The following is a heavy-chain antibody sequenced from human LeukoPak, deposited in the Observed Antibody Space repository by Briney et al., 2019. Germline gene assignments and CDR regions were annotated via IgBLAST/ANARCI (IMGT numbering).Heavy chain of an antibody. CDR2: IIPIFGTA. V-gene: IGHV1-69*13. CDR1: GGTFSSYA. Sequence: ASVKVSCKASGGTFSSYAISWVRQAPGQGLEWMGGIIPIFGTANYAQKFQGRVTITADESTSTAYMELSSLRSEDTVVYYCAGQNGGWNYFDYWGQGTLVTVSS. D-gene: IGHD2-15*01. J-gene: IGHJ4*02. CDR3: AGQNGGWNYFDY.